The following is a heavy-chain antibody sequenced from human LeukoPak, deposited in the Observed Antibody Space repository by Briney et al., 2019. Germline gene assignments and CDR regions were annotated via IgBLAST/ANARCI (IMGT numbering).Heavy chain of an antibody. CDR1: GFTFSSYA. D-gene: IGHD3-22*01. CDR3: ARDYRDSSGYYLGYYYYGMDV. V-gene: IGHV3-66*01. Sequence: GGSLRLSCAASGFTFSSYAMSWVRQAPGKGLGWVSVIYSGGSTYYADSVKGRFTISRDNSKNTLYLQMNSLRAEDTAVYYCARDYRDSSGYYLGYYYYGMDVWGQGTTVTVSS. J-gene: IGHJ6*02. CDR2: IYSGGST.